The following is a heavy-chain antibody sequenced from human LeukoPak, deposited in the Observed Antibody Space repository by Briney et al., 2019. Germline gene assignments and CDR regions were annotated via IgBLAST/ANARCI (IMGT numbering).Heavy chain of an antibody. J-gene: IGHJ4*02. D-gene: IGHD2-21*02. CDR3: TTCGGDCYFNY. Sequence: PGGALILSCAASGFTFSNAWMNWVRQAPGKGLEWVGRIKSKPVGETTSYAAPVIGRFTISRDDSRNTLYLQMNSLKTEDTALYYCTTCGGDCYFNYWGQGTLVTVSS. CDR2: IKSKPVGETT. V-gene: IGHV3-15*01. CDR1: GFTFSNAW.